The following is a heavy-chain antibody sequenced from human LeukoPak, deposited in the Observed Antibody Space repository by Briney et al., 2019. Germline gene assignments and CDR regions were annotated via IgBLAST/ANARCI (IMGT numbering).Heavy chain of an antibody. J-gene: IGHJ4*02. Sequence: SETLSLTCTVSGGSISSHYWSCIRQPPGKGLEWIGYIYYSGSTNYNPSLKSRVTISVDTSKNQFSLKLSSVTAADTAVYYCARGEYSYGPWYFDYWGQGTLVTVSS. CDR3: ARGEYSYGPWYFDY. CDR1: GGSISSHY. CDR2: IYYSGST. V-gene: IGHV4-59*11. D-gene: IGHD5-18*01.